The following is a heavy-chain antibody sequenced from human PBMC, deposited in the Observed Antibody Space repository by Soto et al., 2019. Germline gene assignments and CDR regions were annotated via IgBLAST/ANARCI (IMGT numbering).Heavy chain of an antibody. CDR1: GGTFSSYT. CDR2: IIPNLGIA. J-gene: IGHJ4*02. D-gene: IGHD6-13*01. Sequence: QVQLVQSGAEVKKPGSSVKVSCKASGGTFSSYTISWVRQAPGQGLEWMGRIIPNLGIANYAQKFQGRVTITADKSTSTAYMELSSLRSEDTAVYYCARGGGAAAGPPHYWGQGTLVTVSS. CDR3: ARGGGAAAGPPHY. V-gene: IGHV1-69*02.